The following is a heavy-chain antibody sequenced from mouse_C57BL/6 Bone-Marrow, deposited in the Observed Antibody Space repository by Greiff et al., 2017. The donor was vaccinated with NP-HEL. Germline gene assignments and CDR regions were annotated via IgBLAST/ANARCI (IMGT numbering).Heavy chain of an antibody. J-gene: IGHJ2*01. D-gene: IGHD2-3*01. CDR3: TRDGYSYFDY. CDR1: GFTFSSYA. V-gene: IGHV5-9-1*02. Sequence: EVKLQESGEGLVKPGGSLKLSCAASGFTFSSYAMSWVRQTPEKRLEWVAYISSGGDYIYYADTVKGRFTISRDNARNTLYLQMSSLKSEDTAMYYCTRDGYSYFDYWGQGTTLTVSS. CDR2: ISSGGDYI.